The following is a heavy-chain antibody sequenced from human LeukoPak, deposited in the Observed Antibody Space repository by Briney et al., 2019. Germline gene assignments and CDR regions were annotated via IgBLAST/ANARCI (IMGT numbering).Heavy chain of an antibody. CDR2: INTNSGDT. D-gene: IGHD6-13*01. Sequence: GASVKVSCKASGFTFTAYDLHWVRQAPGHGPEWMGRINTNSGDTNYGQKFQDRVIMTRDTSITTVYMELSRLTSDDTAVYYCARDRLSAAGRGGWGPGTLVTVSS. V-gene: IGHV1-2*06. CDR1: GFTFTAYD. J-gene: IGHJ4*02. CDR3: ARDRLSAAGRGG.